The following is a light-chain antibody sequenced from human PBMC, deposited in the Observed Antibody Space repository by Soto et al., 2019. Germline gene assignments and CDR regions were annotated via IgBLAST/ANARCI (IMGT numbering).Light chain of an antibody. CDR3: QSFDRSLAAL. V-gene: IGLV1-40*01. CDR2: SNI. CDR1: GAVYD. Sequence: QSVLTQPPSVSGAPGQRVTISCSGAVYDVHWYQQLPGTAPKLLIHSNIHRPSGVPDRFSGTKSGASASLAITGLQAEDEAEYFGQSFDRSLAALFGGGTKLTVL. J-gene: IGLJ2*01.